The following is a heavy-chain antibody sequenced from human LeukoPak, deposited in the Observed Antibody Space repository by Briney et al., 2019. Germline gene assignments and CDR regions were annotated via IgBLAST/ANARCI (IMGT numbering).Heavy chain of an antibody. CDR2: IYYSGST. J-gene: IGHJ4*02. CDR1: GGSISSSSYY. Sequence: PSETLSLTCTVSGGSISSSSYYWGWFRQPPGKGLEWIGSIYYSGSTYYNPSLKSRVTISVDTSKTQFSLKLTSVAAADTAVYYCVRRRKSNDNWGQGTLVTVSS. D-gene: IGHD1-14*01. V-gene: IGHV4-39*07. CDR3: VRRRKSNDN.